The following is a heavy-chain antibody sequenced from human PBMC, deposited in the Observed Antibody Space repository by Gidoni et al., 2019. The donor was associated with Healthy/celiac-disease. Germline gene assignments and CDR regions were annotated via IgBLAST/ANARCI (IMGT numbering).Heavy chain of an antibody. Sequence: EVQLVESGGGLVKPGGSLRLSCAASGFTFSNAWMSWVRQAPGKGLEWVGRIKSKTDGGTTDYAAPVKGRFTISRDDSKNTLYLQMNSLKTEDTAVYYCTTLYYYDSSGYFSDYWGQGTLVTVSS. CDR2: IKSKTDGGTT. D-gene: IGHD3-22*01. V-gene: IGHV3-15*01. CDR3: TTLYYYDSSGYFSDY. J-gene: IGHJ4*02. CDR1: GFTFSNAW.